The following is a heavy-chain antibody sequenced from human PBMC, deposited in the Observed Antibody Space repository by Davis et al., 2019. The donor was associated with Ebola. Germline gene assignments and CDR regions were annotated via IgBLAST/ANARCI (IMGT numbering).Heavy chain of an antibody. Sequence: GESLKISCAASGFAFSSSWMTWVRQAPGRGLEWVANIKQDGNEEHYVDSVKGRFTISRDNAKNSLYLQMNSLRAEDTAVYYCARDPYDSGSYGAFDIWGQGTMVTVSS. CDR2: IKQDGNEE. V-gene: IGHV3-7*03. CDR3: ARDPYDSGSYGAFDI. CDR1: GFAFSSSW. D-gene: IGHD3-22*01. J-gene: IGHJ3*02.